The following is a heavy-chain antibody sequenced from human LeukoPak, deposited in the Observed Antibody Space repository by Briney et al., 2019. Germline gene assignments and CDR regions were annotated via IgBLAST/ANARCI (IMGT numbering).Heavy chain of an antibody. CDR1: GFTFRTSP. CDR2: ISYDGKIK. Sequence: GGALRLSCAASGFTFRTSPMHWVRQAPGKGLEWVAVISYDGKIKVYADSVKGRFTISRDIAKNMLYLEMNSLRTEDTAVYYCARDPQRGAPDYFDSWGQGTLVTVSS. D-gene: IGHD6-25*01. J-gene: IGHJ4*02. CDR3: ARDPQRGAPDYFDS. V-gene: IGHV3-30*04.